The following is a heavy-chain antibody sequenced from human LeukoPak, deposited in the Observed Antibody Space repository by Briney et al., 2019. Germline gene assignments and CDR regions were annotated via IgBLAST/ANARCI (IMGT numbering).Heavy chain of an antibody. D-gene: IGHD5-24*01. CDR3: ARHVRRDGYNHFDY. CDR2: IYYSGST. Sequence: SETLSLTCTVSGGSISSSSYYWGWIRQPPGKGLDWIGSIYYSGSTYYNPSLKSRVTISVDTSKNQFSLKLSSVTAADTAVYYCARHVRRDGYNHFDYWGQGTLVTVSS. V-gene: IGHV4-39*01. J-gene: IGHJ4*02. CDR1: GGSISSSSYY.